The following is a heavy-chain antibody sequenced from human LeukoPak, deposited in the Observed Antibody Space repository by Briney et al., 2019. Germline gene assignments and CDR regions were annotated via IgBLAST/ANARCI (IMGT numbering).Heavy chain of an antibody. CDR1: GYTFTSYG. Sequence: GASVKVSCKASGYTFTSYGINWVRQATGQGLEWMGWMNPNSGNTGYAQKFQGRVTMTRNTSISTAYMELSSLRSEDTAVYYCARARIAAAGGGFDPWGQGTLVTVSS. CDR2: MNPNSGNT. V-gene: IGHV1-8*01. J-gene: IGHJ5*02. CDR3: ARARIAAAGGGFDP. D-gene: IGHD6-13*01.